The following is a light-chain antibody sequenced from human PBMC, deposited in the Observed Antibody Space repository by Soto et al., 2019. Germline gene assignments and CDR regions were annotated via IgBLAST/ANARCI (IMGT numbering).Light chain of an antibody. CDR2: AAS. Sequence: AIQMSQSPSSLSASVGDRFTITCRASQVITNDLGWYQQKPGKAPKLLIYAASSLQSVVPSRFGGSGSGTDFTLTISSLQPEDFATYYCLQDYNYPRTFGQGTKVDI. J-gene: IGKJ1*01. V-gene: IGKV1-6*01. CDR1: QVITND. CDR3: LQDYNYPRT.